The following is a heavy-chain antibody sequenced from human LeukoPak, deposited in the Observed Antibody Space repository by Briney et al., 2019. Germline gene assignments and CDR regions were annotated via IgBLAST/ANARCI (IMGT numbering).Heavy chain of an antibody. D-gene: IGHD2-2*03. CDR3: ARLDFAGDYFDY. Sequence: ASVKVSCKASGYTFTGYYMHWVRQAPGQGLEWMGWINPNSGGTNYAQKFQGRVTMTRDTSISTAYMELSRPRSDDTAVYYCARLDFAGDYFDYWGQGTLVTVSS. CDR1: GYTFTGYY. J-gene: IGHJ4*02. CDR2: INPNSGGT. V-gene: IGHV1-2*02.